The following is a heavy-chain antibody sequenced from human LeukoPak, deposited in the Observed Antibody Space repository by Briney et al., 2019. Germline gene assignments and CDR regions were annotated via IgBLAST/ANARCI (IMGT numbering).Heavy chain of an antibody. D-gene: IGHD6-13*01. Sequence: GGSLRLSCAASGFTLRSYWMSWVRQAPGKGLEWVVNIKEDGSEKQYVDSVKGRFTISRDNAKNSLYLQMNSLRAEDAAVYYCARDHSVQSAGSDYWGQGILVSVSS. V-gene: IGHV3-7*01. CDR1: GFTLRSYW. CDR3: ARDHSVQSAGSDY. J-gene: IGHJ4*02. CDR2: IKEDGSEK.